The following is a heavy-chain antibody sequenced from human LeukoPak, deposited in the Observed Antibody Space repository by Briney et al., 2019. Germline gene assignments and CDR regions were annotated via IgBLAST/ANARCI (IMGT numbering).Heavy chain of an antibody. CDR3: ARGQVGRAGTFRIWAYFDH. CDR1: VGSFRGYY. J-gene: IGHJ4*02. CDR2: INHSGST. V-gene: IGHV4-34*01. D-gene: IGHD6-19*01. Sequence: SSETLSLTCAVYVGSFRGYYWSWIRQPPGKGLEWIGEINHSGSTNYNPSLKSRVTISVDTSKNQFSLKLSSVTAADTAVYYCARGQVGRAGTFRIWAYFDHWGQGTLVIVSS.